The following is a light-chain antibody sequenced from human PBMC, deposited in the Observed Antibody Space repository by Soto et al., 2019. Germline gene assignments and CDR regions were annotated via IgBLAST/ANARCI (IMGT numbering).Light chain of an antibody. J-gene: IGKJ1*01. CDR3: QQHEAYPRT. CDR2: QAS. Sequence: DTQMTQSPSTLSASIGDRVTITCRASQNINVWLAWYQQKPGKAPKFLIYQASTVQIGVPSRISGSGSGTEFTLTMRSLQPDDVATYHCQQHEAYPRTFGQGTKVEIK. V-gene: IGKV1-5*03. CDR1: QNINVW.